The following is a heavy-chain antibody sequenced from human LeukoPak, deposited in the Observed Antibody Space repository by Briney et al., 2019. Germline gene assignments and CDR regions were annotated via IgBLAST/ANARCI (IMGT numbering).Heavy chain of an antibody. Sequence: PGGSLRLSCVVSGFIASSNYMTWVRQAPGKGLEWISLIYSGGSTYYADSVMGRFTISRDNSKTTLFLLMNSLKAEDTAVYYCATGGRSGVALEQWGQGTLVTVSS. J-gene: IGHJ4*02. CDR1: GFIASSNY. CDR2: IYSGGST. CDR3: ATGGRSGVALEQ. D-gene: IGHD1/OR15-1a*01. V-gene: IGHV3-53*01.